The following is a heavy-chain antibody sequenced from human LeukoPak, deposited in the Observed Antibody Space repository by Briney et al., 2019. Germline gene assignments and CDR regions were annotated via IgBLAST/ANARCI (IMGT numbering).Heavy chain of an antibody. Sequence: ASVKVSCKASGYTFTGYYLHWVRQAPGQGLEWMGWINPNSGVTSSAQRFQGRVTMTRDTSISTAYMELSRLRSDDTAVYYCAILTAAIKYFDSWGQGTLVTVSS. CDR3: AILTAAIKYFDS. CDR2: INPNSGVT. J-gene: IGHJ4*02. V-gene: IGHV1-2*02. CDR1: GYTFTGYY. D-gene: IGHD6-25*01.